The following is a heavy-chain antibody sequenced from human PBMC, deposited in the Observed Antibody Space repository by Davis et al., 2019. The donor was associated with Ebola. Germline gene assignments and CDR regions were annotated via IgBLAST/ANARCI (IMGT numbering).Heavy chain of an antibody. CDR2: IWYDGSNK. J-gene: IGHJ6*02. V-gene: IGHV3-33*01. D-gene: IGHD3-9*01. CDR1: GFTFSSYG. CDR3: ASFPCERLECGLPLYYDILTGYDYGMDV. Sequence: RGSLRLSCAASGFTFSSYGMHWVRQAPGKGLEWVAVIWYDGSNKYYADSVKGRFTISRDNSKNTLYLQMNSLRAEDTAVYYCASFPCERLECGLPLYYDILTGYDYGMDVWGQGTTVTVSS.